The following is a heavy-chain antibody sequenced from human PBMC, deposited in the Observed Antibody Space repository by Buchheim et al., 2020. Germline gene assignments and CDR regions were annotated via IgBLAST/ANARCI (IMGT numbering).Heavy chain of an antibody. V-gene: IGHV4-30-2*01. Sequence: QLQLRESGSGLVKPSQTLSLTCAVSGGSISSGGYSWSWIRQPPGKGLEWIGYIYHSGSTYYNPSLKSRVTISVDRSKNQFSRKLSSVTAADTAVYYCARGLGSTSCSHLDYWGQGTL. CDR3: ARGLGSTSCSHLDY. CDR1: GGSISSGGYS. J-gene: IGHJ4*02. CDR2: IYHSGST. D-gene: IGHD2-2*01.